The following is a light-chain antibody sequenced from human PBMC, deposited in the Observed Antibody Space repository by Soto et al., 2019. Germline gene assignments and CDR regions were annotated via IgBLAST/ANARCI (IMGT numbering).Light chain of an antibody. CDR1: SSDLGGFNY. J-gene: IGLJ1*01. CDR2: EVS. CDR3: SSYTSSSIFYV. V-gene: IGLV2-14*01. Sequence: QSALTQPASVSGSPGQSITISCTGSSSDLGGFNYVSWYQIHPGKAPRLIVYEVSNRPSGVSNRFSGSKSGNTASLTISGLQADDEAVYFCSSYTSSSIFYVFGSGTKVTVL.